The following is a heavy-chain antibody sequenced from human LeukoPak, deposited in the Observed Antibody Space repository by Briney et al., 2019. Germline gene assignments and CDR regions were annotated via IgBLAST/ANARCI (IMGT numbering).Heavy chain of an antibody. CDR1: GFTFRNYA. CDR3: AKAAVPGSKYYFDY. Sequence: AAGSLTLTCAVSGFTFRNYAMSWVRHAQGQGLGWESGISGSGSSTYYADSVKGRFTISRDSSKNTLYLQMNTLRAEDTAVYNCAKAAVPGSKYYFDYWGQGALVTVSS. J-gene: IGHJ4*01. V-gene: IGHV3-23*01. D-gene: IGHD3-10*01. CDR2: ISGSGSST.